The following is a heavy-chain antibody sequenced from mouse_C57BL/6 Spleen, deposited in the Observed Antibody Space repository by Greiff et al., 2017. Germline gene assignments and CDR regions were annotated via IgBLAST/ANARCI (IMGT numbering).Heavy chain of an antibody. Sequence: EVKLMESGEGLVKPGGSLKLSCAASGFTFSSYAMSWVRQTPEKRLEWVAYISSGGDYIYYADTVKGRFTISRDNARNTLYLQMSSLKSEDTAMYYCTRDRGNYGAMDYWGQGTSVTVSS. CDR1: GFTFSSYA. CDR3: TRDRGNYGAMDY. CDR2: ISSGGDYI. D-gene: IGHD2-1*01. J-gene: IGHJ4*01. V-gene: IGHV5-9-1*02.